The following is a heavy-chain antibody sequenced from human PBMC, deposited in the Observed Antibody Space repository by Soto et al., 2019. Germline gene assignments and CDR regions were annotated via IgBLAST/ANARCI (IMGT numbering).Heavy chain of an antibody. V-gene: IGHV3-74*01. CDR2: INSDGSST. CDR1: GFTFSSYW. CDR3: ARTEGRVPFDY. Sequence: GGSLRLSCAASGFTFSSYWMHWVRQAPGKGLVWVSRINSDGSSTSYADSVKGRFTIPRDNAKNTLYLQMNSLRAEDTAVYYCARTEGRVPFDYWGQGTLVTVSS. J-gene: IGHJ4*01.